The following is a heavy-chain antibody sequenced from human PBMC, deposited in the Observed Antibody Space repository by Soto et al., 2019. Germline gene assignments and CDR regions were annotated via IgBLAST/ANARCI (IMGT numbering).Heavy chain of an antibody. CDR1: GGSISSGGYY. V-gene: IGHV4-31*03. CDR2: IYYSGST. J-gene: IGHJ4*02. CDR3: ARAQDSLVDY. D-gene: IGHD6-13*01. Sequence: SETLSLTCTVSGGSISSGGYYWSWIRQHPGKGLEWIGYIYYSGSTYYNPSLKSRVTISVDTSKNQFSLKLSSVTAADTAVYYCARAQDSLVDYWGQGTLVTVSS.